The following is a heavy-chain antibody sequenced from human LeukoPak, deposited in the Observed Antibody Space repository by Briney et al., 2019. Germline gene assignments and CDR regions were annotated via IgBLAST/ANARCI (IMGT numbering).Heavy chain of an antibody. J-gene: IGHJ6*03. CDR1: GYTFTELS. Sequence: GASVKVSCKASGYTFTELSMHWVRQAPGKGLEWMGGFDPEDGETIYAQKFQGRVTMTEDTSTDTAYMELSSLRSEDTAVYYCAVLNAGFRKYYYYYMDVWGKGTTVTVSS. D-gene: IGHD3-10*01. CDR2: FDPEDGET. CDR3: AVLNAGFRKYYYYYMDV. V-gene: IGHV1-24*01.